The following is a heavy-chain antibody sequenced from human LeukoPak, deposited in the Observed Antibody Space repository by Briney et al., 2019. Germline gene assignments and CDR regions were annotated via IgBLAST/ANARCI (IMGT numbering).Heavy chain of an antibody. CDR1: GFTFSSYS. D-gene: IGHD3-10*01. CDR3: ARGLRGSGPLDY. CDR2: ISSSSSYI. V-gene: IGHV3-21*01. J-gene: IGHJ4*02. Sequence: PGGSLRLSCAASGFTFSSYSTNWVRQAPGKGLEWVSSISSSSSYIYYADSVKGRFTISRGNAKNSLYLQMNSLRAEDTAVYYCARGLRGSGPLDYWGQGTLVTVSS.